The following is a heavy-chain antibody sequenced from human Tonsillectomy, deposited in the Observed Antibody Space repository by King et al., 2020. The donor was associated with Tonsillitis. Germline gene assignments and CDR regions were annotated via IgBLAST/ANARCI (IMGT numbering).Heavy chain of an antibody. Sequence: VQLVESGGDLVKPGGSLRLSCAASGFTFSEYSMNWVRPAPGKGLEWVSSISSSSSYIYYAYSMKGRFSISRDNAKNSLYLQMNRLRVEETAVDYCASSRSDILTGYPLSPMDYWGQGTLVTVSS. CDR3: ASSRSDILTGYPLSPMDY. CDR1: GFTFSEYS. J-gene: IGHJ4*02. D-gene: IGHD3-9*01. CDR2: ISSSSSYI. V-gene: IGHV3-21*01.